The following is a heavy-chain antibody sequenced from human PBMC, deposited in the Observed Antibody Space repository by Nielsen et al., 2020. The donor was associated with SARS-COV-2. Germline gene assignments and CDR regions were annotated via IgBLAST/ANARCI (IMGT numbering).Heavy chain of an antibody. D-gene: IGHD3-10*01. J-gene: IGHJ3*01. CDR2: VSASGCST. CDR1: GFTFNFYA. V-gene: IGHV3-23*01. Sequence: GESLKISCAAAGFTFNFYAMAWVRPAPGRGLQWVTGVSASGCSTYYTDSVKGLFSISRYNSKNTLFLQMHSLRVEDTAVYYCAKDGVVRGDALDLWGQGTMVTVSS. CDR3: AKDGVVRGDALDL.